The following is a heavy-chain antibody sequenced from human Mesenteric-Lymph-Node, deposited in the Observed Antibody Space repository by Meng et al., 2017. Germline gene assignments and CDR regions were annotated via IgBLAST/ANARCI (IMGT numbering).Heavy chain of an antibody. J-gene: IGHJ5*02. D-gene: IGHD6-19*01. CDR1: GFTFSSYE. CDR2: ISSSGSTI. CDR3: ARGGYSSGWYGEIPGWFDP. Sequence: GESLKISCAASGFTFSSYEMNWVRQAPGKWLEWVSYISSSGSTIYYADSVKGRFTISRDNAKNSLYLQMNSLRAEDTAVYYCARGGYSSGWYGEIPGWFDPWGQGTLVTVSS. V-gene: IGHV3-48*03.